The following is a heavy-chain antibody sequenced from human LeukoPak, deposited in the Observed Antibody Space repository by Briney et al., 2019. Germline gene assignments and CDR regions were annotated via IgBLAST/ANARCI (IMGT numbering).Heavy chain of an antibody. CDR1: GGTFSSYA. CDR3: AILVGYCSGGSCLSPFDY. V-gene: IGHV1-69*13. J-gene: IGHJ4*02. CDR2: IIPIFGTA. Sequence: GASVKVSCKASGGTFSSYAIGWVRQAPGQGLEWMGGIIPIFGTANYAQKFQGRVTITADESTSTAYMELSSLRSEDTAVYYCAILVGYCSGGSCLSPFDYWGQGTLVTVSS. D-gene: IGHD2-15*01.